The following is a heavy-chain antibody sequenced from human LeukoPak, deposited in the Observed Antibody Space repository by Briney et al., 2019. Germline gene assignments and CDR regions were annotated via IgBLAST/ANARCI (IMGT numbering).Heavy chain of an antibody. Sequence: KPSETLSLTCTVSGGSISSYYWGWIRQPPGKGLEWIGYIYYSGSTNYNPSLKSRVTISVDTSKNQFSLKLSSVTAADTAVYYCARVEYYDSSGYVYNWFDPWGQGTLVTVSS. CDR3: ARVEYYDSSGYVYNWFDP. V-gene: IGHV4-59*01. D-gene: IGHD3-22*01. CDR1: GGSISSYY. CDR2: IYYSGST. J-gene: IGHJ5*02.